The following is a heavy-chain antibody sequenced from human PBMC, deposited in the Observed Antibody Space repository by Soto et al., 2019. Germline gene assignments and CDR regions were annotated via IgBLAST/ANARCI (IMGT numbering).Heavy chain of an antibody. V-gene: IGHV3-23*01. CDR1: GFTFSGDA. CDR3: AQEGPYINSWSTAGYCQN. Sequence: GGSLRLSCAASGFTFSGDAMSWFRQAPWKWLEWASPISGSGGSTYYADSVRGRFAISRDNSKNTLYLQMSSLRAEDTAQYYCAQEGPYINSWSTAGYCQNWGQGTLVTVSS. J-gene: IGHJ1*01. D-gene: IGHD2-21*02. CDR2: ISGSGGST.